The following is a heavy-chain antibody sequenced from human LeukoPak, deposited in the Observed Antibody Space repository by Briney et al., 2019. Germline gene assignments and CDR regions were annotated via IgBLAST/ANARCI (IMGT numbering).Heavy chain of an antibody. D-gene: IGHD1-26*01. J-gene: IGHJ4*02. CDR3: ARVSGSSERCFDY. V-gene: IGHV4-39*07. CDR1: GGSISSSSYY. Sequence: SETLSLTCTVSGGSISSSSYYWGWIRQPPGKGLEWIGSIYYSGSTYYNPSLKSRVTISVDTSKNQFSLKLSSVTAADTAVYYCARVSGSSERCFDYWGQGTLVTVSS. CDR2: IYYSGST.